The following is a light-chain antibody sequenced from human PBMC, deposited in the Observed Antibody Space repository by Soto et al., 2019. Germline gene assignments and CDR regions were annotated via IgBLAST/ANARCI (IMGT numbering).Light chain of an antibody. J-gene: IGKJ5*01. Sequence: DIVMTQSPDSLAVSLGERATVNCKSSQSVLHSSNNLNYLAWYQHKPGQPPKLLIYWASTRGSGVPDRFSGSGSGTDFTLTISSLKAEDVAVYYCQQYYTTPAITFGQGTRLEIK. CDR3: QQYYTTPAIT. CDR1: QSVLHSSNNLNY. CDR2: WAS. V-gene: IGKV4-1*01.